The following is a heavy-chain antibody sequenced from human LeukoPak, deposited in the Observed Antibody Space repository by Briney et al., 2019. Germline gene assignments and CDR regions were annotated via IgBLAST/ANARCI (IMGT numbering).Heavy chain of an antibody. V-gene: IGHV4-31*03. Sequence: SQTLSPTCTFSGGSLSSGGNYWSWLPPLPGKGLGWIGYIYYVGNTNYNPSLKSRLSMSVDTSKNQFSLSLTSVTAADTAVYYCARVEVIGSTRYFDYWGQGAMVSVSS. CDR1: GGSLSSGGNY. CDR2: IYYVGNT. CDR3: ARVEVIGSTRYFDY. J-gene: IGHJ4*02. D-gene: IGHD3-16*02.